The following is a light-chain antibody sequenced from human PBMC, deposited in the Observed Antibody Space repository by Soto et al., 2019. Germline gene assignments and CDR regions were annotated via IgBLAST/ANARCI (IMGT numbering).Light chain of an antibody. Sequence: QSALTQPASVSGSPGQSITISCTGTSSDVGAYNYVSWYQHHPGKAPKLMIYDVTHRPSGVSNHFSGSKYDNTASLTISGLQAEAEADYYCCSYAGSPTFPWIFGGGTKVTVL. CDR2: DVT. V-gene: IGLV2-23*02. CDR3: CSYAGSPTFPWI. CDR1: SSDVGAYNY. J-gene: IGLJ3*02.